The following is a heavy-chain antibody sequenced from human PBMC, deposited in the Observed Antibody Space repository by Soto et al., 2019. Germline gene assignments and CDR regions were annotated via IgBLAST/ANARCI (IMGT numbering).Heavy chain of an antibody. CDR1: GGSISSYY. CDR3: ARGAQYCGGDCYPY. D-gene: IGHD2-21*02. Sequence: QVQLQESGPGLVKPSETLSLTCTVSGGSISSYYWSWIRQPPGKGLEWIGYIYYSGSTNYNPSLKSRVTISVYTSKNQFSLKLSSVTAADTAVYYCARGAQYCGGDCYPYWGQGTLVTVSS. J-gene: IGHJ4*02. CDR2: IYYSGST. V-gene: IGHV4-59*01.